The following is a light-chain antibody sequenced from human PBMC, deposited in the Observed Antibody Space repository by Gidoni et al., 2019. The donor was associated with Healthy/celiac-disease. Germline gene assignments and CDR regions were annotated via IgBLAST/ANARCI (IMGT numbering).Light chain of an antibody. J-gene: IGLJ2*01. CDR2: STN. CDR3: VLYMGSGRVV. Sequence: QTVVPQEPSCSVSPGGTVTLTCGLSSGSVSTSSYHSWYQQTPGQAPRTLIYSTNTRSSGVPDRFSGSILGNKAALTSTGAQADDESDYYCVLYMGSGRVVFGGGTKLTVL. CDR1: SGSVSTSSY. V-gene: IGLV8-61*01.